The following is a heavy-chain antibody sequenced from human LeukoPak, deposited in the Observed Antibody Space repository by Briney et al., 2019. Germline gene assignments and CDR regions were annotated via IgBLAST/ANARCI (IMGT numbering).Heavy chain of an antibody. J-gene: IGHJ5*02. CDR2: IKSKTDGGTT. D-gene: IGHD6-13*01. V-gene: IGHV3-15*01. CDR1: GFTFSSYE. Sequence: GGSLRLSCAASGFTFSSYEMNWVRQAPGKGLEWVGRIKSKTDGGTTDYAAPVKDRFTISRDDSKNTLYLQMNSLRTEDTAVYYCTTVVAAAVNGWFDPWGQGTLVTVSS. CDR3: TTVVAAAVNGWFDP.